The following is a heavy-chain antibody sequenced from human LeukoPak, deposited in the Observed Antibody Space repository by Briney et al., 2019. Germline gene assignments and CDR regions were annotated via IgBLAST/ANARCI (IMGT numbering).Heavy chain of an antibody. CDR1: GFTFGAYD. CDR2: IKYDGTNQ. V-gene: IGHV3-30*02. J-gene: IGHJ3*01. Sequence: PGGSLRLSCVASGFTFGAYDIHWVCQAPGKGLDWVASIKYDGTNQYYADSAKGRFTISRDNSKNTLYLHMSSLRAEDTAIYYCTKERNAFDVWGQGTMVTVSS. CDR3: TKERNAFDV.